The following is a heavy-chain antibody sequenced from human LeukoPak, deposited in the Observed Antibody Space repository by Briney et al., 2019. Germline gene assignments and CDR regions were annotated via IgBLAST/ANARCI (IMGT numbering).Heavy chain of an antibody. CDR1: GFTFSSYG. V-gene: IGHV3-33*01. CDR3: ARDSGLRYFDWLPDY. Sequence: GGSLRHSCAASGFTFSSYGMHWVRQAPGKGLEWVAVIWYDGSNKYYADSVKGRFTISRDNSKNTLYLQMNSLRAEDTAVYYCARDSGLRYFDWLPDYWGQGTLVTVSS. J-gene: IGHJ4*02. D-gene: IGHD3-9*01. CDR2: IWYDGSNK.